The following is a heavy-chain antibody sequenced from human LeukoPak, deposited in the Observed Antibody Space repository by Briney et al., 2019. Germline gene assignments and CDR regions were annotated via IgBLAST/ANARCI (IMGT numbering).Heavy chain of an antibody. CDR1: GYTFTGYY. CDR2: INPDSGGT. CDR3: ARYYYDSSGYYYDDY. V-gene: IGHV1-2*02. J-gene: IGHJ4*02. Sequence: ASVTVSCKASGYTFTGYYMHCVRQAPGQGLEWMGWINPDSGGTNYAQKFQGRVTMTRDTSISTAYMELSRLRSDDTAVYYCARYYYDSSGYYYDDYWGQETLVTVSS. D-gene: IGHD3-22*01.